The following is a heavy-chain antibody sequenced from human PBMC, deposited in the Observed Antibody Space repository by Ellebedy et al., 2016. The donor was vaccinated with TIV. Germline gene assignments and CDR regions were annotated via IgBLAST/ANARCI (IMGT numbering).Heavy chain of an antibody. CDR1: GVSISDYY. V-gene: IGHV4-59*01. D-gene: IGHD3-10*01. CDR2: VYHTGST. CDR3: ARDGVEDYFDY. J-gene: IGHJ4*02. Sequence: MPSETLSLTCSVSGVSISDYYWSWIRQPPGQRLEWIGYVYHTGSTNYNPSLRSRVTLAVDTPKNEFSLKLSSVTTADTAIYYCARDGVEDYFDYWGQGLLVTVSS.